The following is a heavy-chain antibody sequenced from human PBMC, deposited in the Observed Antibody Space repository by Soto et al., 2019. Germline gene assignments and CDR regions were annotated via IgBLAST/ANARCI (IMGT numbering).Heavy chain of an antibody. J-gene: IGHJ4*01. CDR1: GFTFDDYA. Sequence: PGGSLRLSCTASGFTFDDYAMHWFRQGPGRGLEWVSGITWNSGKIAYADSVKGRFTIARDDDNNSLYLQMNSLRPEDTALYYCVKDSYADFHRVLSTAEYFFDYWGHGTLVTVSS. D-gene: IGHD2-15*01. CDR3: VKDSYADFHRVLSTAEYFFDY. CDR2: ITWNSGKI. V-gene: IGHV3-9*01.